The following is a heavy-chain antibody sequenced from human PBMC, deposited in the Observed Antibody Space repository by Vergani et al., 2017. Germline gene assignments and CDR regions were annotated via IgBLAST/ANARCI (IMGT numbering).Heavy chain of an antibody. Sequence: QVQLVQSGPVMKKPGGSMKVSCQASESTFSDYNIHWVRQAPGQGLEWMGIITPGGSTDYGPKFQGRATMTMDTSTRTVYMDLTGLRSDDTAMYYCARTSSISGSYYNGEWDYWGQGTLVVVSS. D-gene: IGHD3-10*01. CDR1: ESTFSDYN. J-gene: IGHJ4*02. CDR2: ITPGGST. CDR3: ARTSSISGSYYNGEWDY. V-gene: IGHV1-46*03.